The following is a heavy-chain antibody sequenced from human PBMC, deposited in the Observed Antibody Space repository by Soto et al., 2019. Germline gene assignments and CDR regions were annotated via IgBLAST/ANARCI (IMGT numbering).Heavy chain of an antibody. CDR1: GATYTPFIAYA. CDR2: NIPLGTSP. D-gene: IGHD2-21*02. V-gene: IGHV1-69*06. Sequence: QVQLVQSGAEVKKPGSLVKVSCKASGATYTPFIAYAISWLRQVPGQGLAWMGGNIPLGTSPNYAQGLQDRITISADSSTYIVSLELSRLTSDDTPVYFCARCRDNCGGDSYSVYDAFDLWAQETLVTVSS. CDR3: ARCRDNCGGDSYSVYDAFDL. J-gene: IGHJ3*01.